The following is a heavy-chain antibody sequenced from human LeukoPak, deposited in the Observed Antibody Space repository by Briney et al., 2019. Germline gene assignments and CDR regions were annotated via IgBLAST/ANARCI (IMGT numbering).Heavy chain of an antibody. CDR1: GGSISSGSYY. CDR3: AGLEVVTPGLTIDY. V-gene: IGHV4-61*02. D-gene: IGHD4-23*01. CDR2: IYTSGST. Sequence: PSETLSLTCTVSGGSISSGSYYWNWIRQPAGKGLEWIVRIYTSGSTDYSPSLKSRVTISVDTSKNQFSLKLNSVTAADTAVYYCAGLEVVTPGLTIDYWGQGTLVTVSS. J-gene: IGHJ4*02.